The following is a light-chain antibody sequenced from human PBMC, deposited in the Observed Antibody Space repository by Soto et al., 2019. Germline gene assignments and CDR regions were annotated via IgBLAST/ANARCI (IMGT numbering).Light chain of an antibody. J-gene: IGLJ1*01. Sequence: QSALTQPASVSGSPGQSIAISCTGTRSDVGAYNYVSWYQQHPGKAPKLMISEVTNRPSGVPDRFSGSKSGNTASLTISGLQAEDEADYYCSSFTSSFTFVFGPGTKLTVL. V-gene: IGLV2-14*01. CDR2: EVT. CDR1: RSDVGAYNY. CDR3: SSFTSSFTFV.